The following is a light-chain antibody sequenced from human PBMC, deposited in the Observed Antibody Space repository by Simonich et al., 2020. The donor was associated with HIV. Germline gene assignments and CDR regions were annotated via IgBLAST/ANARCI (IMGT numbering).Light chain of an antibody. J-gene: IGKJ4*01. CDR1: QSLSSN. CDR3: HQYNHRPLT. V-gene: IGKV3-15*01. Sequence: EIVMTQSPATLSVSPGERATLSCRASQSLSSNLAWYQQKPGQAPRLLIDGASTRATGIPARFSCSGSGTEFTLTISSLQSEDIATYYCHQYNHRPLTFGGGTKVEMK. CDR2: GAS.